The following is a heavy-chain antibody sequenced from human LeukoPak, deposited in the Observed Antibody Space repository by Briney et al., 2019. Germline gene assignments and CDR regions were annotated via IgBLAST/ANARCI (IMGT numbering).Heavy chain of an antibody. CDR2: ISYDGSNK. CDR1: GFTFSSYA. CDR3: AGDPQQWLVQLYFQH. D-gene: IGHD6-19*01. J-gene: IGHJ1*01. Sequence: GGSLRLSCAASGFTFSSYAMHWVRQAPGKGLEWVAVISYDGSNKYYADSVKGRFTISRDNSKNTLYLQMNSLRAEDTAVYYCAGDPQQWLVQLYFQHWGQGTLVTVSS. V-gene: IGHV3-30-3*01.